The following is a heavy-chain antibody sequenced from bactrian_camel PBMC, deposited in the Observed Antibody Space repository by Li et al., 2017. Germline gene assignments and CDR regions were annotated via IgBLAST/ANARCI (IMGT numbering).Heavy chain of an antibody. V-gene: IGHV3S53*01. D-gene: IGHD3*01. CDR1: GYTDSVNV. Sequence: HVQLVESGAGSVEAGGSVRLSCTASGYTDSVNVMGWWRQAPGGEREGVAAIDTDGSTTYAEFVKGRFTISRDNAKNTVSLQMNSLKPEDTAVYYCVRENDLGAVAFGAWGQGTQVTVS. CDR3: VRENDLGAVAFGA. J-gene: IGHJ6*01. CDR2: IDTDGST.